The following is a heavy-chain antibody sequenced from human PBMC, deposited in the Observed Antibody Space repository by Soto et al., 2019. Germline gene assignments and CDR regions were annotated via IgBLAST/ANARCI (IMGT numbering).Heavy chain of an antibody. CDR3: VKGDLDTAVLNSPDAFDF. CDR2: ISFDGNNK. J-gene: IGHJ3*01. V-gene: IGHV3-30*18. Sequence: QVKLVESGGGVVQPGRSLRLYCEASGFIFSDYGMHWVRQAPGKGLDWVAVISFDGNNKYYAQSVKGRFTISRDNSKNTLFLYMDSLRREDTAVYHCVKGDLDTAVLNSPDAFDFWGQGTMVTVSS. CDR1: GFIFSDYG. D-gene: IGHD5-18*01.